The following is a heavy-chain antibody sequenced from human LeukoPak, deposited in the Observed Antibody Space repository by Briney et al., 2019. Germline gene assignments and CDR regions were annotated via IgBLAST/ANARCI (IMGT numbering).Heavy chain of an antibody. D-gene: IGHD3-3*01. Sequence: SETLSLTCTVSGGSIRSYYWSWIRQPPGKGLEWIRYIYYSGSTNYNPSLKSRVTISVDTSKNQFSLKLSSVTAADTAVYYCARDNFPGYYYYGMDVWGQGTTVTVSS. J-gene: IGHJ6*02. V-gene: IGHV4-59*01. CDR3: ARDNFPGYYYYGMDV. CDR2: IYYSGST. CDR1: GGSIRSYY.